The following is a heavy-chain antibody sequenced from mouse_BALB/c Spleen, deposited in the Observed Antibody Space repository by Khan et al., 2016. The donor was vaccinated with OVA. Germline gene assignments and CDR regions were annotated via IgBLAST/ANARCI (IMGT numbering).Heavy chain of an antibody. CDR3: ARYPSWYFDV. CDR2: IYPGVYYT. V-gene: IGHV1-63*02. J-gene: IGHJ1*01. Sequence: QVQLKQSGAELLRPGTSVKMSCKAGGYTFTNYLIGWVKQRPGHGLEWIGDIYPGVYYTNYNKKFKGKATLTADTSSSTVFMQLSSLTFEDSAIYYCARYPSWYFDVWGAGTTVTVSS. CDR1: GYTFTNYL.